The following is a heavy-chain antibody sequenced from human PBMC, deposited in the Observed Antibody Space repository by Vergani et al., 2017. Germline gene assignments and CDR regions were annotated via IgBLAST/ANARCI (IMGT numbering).Heavy chain of an antibody. D-gene: IGHD6-13*01. J-gene: IGHJ4*02. V-gene: IGHV4-59*08. CDR3: ARVAAAGTNDY. CDR2: IYYSGST. CDR1: GGSISSYY. Sequence: QVQLQESGPGLLKPSETLSLTCTVSGGSISSYYWSWIRQPPGKGLEWIGYIYYSGSTNYNPSLKSRVTISVDTSKNQFSLKLSSVTAADTAVYYCARVAAAGTNDYWGQGTLVTVSS.